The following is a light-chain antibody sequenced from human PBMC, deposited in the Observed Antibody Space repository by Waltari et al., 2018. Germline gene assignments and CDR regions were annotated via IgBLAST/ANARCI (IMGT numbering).Light chain of an antibody. Sequence: QSVLTQPPSVSGAPGQRVTISCTGSSSNLGAGYDVHWFHQLPGTAPKLLIYGNSNRPSGVPVRFSGSKSGTSASLAITGLQAEDEADYYCQSYDSSLSGSSEVFGGGTKLTVL. CDR1: SSNLGAGYD. V-gene: IGLV1-40*01. CDR2: GNS. J-gene: IGLJ3*02. CDR3: QSYDSSLSGSSEV.